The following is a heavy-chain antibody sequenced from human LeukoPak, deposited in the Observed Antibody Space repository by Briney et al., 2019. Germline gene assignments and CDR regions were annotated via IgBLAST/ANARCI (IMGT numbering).Heavy chain of an antibody. CDR3: AMATRWLNFDY. D-gene: IGHD5-24*01. J-gene: IGHJ4*02. V-gene: IGHV3-7*01. CDR2: IKQDGSEK. Sequence: GGSLRLSCAASGFTFSSYWMSWVRQAPGKGLEWVANIKQDGSEKYYVDSVKGRFTTSRDNAKNSLYLQMNSLRAEDTAVYYCAMATRWLNFDYWGQGTLVTVSS. CDR1: GFTFSSYW.